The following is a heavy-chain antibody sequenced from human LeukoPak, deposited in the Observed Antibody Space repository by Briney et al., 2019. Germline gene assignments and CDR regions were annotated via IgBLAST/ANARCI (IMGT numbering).Heavy chain of an antibody. Sequence: QSGGSLRLSCAASGFTFSTYRMNWVRQAPGKGLEWLSYINIDSSTIYYTDSLKGRFTISRDNAKNSLYLQMNSLRDEDTAVHYCARATSTSGPTFDYWGQGTLVTVSS. CDR3: ARATSTSGPTFDY. CDR2: INIDSSTI. J-gene: IGHJ4*02. CDR1: GFTFSTYR. V-gene: IGHV3-48*02. D-gene: IGHD6-19*01.